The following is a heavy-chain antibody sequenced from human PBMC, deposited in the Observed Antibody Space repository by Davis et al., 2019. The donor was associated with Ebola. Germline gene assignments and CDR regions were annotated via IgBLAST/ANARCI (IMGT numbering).Heavy chain of an antibody. D-gene: IGHD3-22*01. CDR1: GFTFSSYA. CDR3: ARQSAYYFDSSGHDPFDI. CDR2: ISGSGGIT. J-gene: IGHJ3*02. V-gene: IGHV3-23*01. Sequence: GESLKISCAASGFTFSSYAMSWVRQAPGKGLEWVSAISGSGGITDYADSVKGRFTISRDNAKNSVFLQMNSLRVEDTAVYFCARQSAYYFDSSGHDPFDIWGHGTMVTVSS.